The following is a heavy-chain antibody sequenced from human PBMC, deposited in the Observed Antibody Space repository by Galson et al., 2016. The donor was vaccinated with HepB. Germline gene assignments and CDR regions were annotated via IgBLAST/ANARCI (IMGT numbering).Heavy chain of an antibody. D-gene: IGHD6-19*01. CDR1: GGSVSSDTW. V-gene: IGHV4-4*02. Sequence: SETLSLTCAVSGGSVSSDTWWSWVRQPPGKGLDWIGEMFRDGSTNYNPSLQSRVPILVDRSKNEFSLRLNSVTAADTAVYYCASGGWDYDYWGQGTLVTVSS. J-gene: IGHJ4*02. CDR3: ASGGWDYDY. CDR2: MFRDGST.